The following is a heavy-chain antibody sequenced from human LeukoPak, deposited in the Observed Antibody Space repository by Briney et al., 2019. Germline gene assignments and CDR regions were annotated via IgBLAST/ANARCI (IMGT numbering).Heavy chain of an antibody. CDR2: ITSGGSTI. Sequence: QSGGSLRLSCAASGFTFSSYEMNWVRQAPGKGLEWVSYITSGGSTIYYADFVKGRFTISRDNAKNSLYLQMNSLRAEDTAVYYCARVGSTVTTFSFDYWGQGTLVTVSS. D-gene: IGHD4-17*01. CDR1: GFTFSSYE. CDR3: ARVGSTVTTFSFDY. J-gene: IGHJ4*02. V-gene: IGHV3-48*03.